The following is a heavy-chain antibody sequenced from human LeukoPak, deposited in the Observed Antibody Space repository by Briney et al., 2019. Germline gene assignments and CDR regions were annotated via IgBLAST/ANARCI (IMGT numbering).Heavy chain of an antibody. CDR1: GGSISSGSYY. J-gene: IGHJ4*02. Sequence: SQTLSLTCTVSGGSISSGSYYWSWIRQPAGKGLEWIGRIYTSGSTNYNPSLKSRVTISVDTSKNQFSLKLSSVTAADTAVYYCARDGSSGWHYFDYWGQGTLVTVSS. V-gene: IGHV4-61*02. CDR2: IYTSGST. CDR3: ARDGSSGWHYFDY. D-gene: IGHD6-19*01.